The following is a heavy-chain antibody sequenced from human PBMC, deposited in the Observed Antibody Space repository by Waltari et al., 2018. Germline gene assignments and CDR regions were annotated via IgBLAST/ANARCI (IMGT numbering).Heavy chain of an antibody. V-gene: IGHV3-11*04. Sequence: QFQLVESGGGWFNPGGSLNLPCAASGFSLCDYYMNWIRQAPGKGLEWISYISYSGGTQYYADSVKGRFTISRDNAENSLFLQMNNLRAEDTAVYYCMSRGEAGGFWGQGALVTVSS. CDR1: GFSLCDYY. CDR2: ISYSGGTQ. J-gene: IGHJ4*02. CDR3: MSRGEAGGF. D-gene: IGHD3-10*01.